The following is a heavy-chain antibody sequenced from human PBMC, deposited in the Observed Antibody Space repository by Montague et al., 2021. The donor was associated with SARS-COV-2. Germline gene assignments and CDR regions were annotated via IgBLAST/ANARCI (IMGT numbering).Heavy chain of an antibody. D-gene: IGHD5-12*01. CDR3: ARGGGRLQYSYYYGMDV. CDR2: IYYTGST. V-gene: IGHV4-59*01. CDR1: GGSMINNS. J-gene: IGHJ6*02. Sequence: SETLSLTCSVSGGSMINNSWSWIRQPPGKGLEWMGYIYYTGSTDYNPSXXTRATLSIDTSKNEFSLKLTSLTAAATAVDYCARGGGRLQYSYYYGMDVWGQGTTVTVSS.